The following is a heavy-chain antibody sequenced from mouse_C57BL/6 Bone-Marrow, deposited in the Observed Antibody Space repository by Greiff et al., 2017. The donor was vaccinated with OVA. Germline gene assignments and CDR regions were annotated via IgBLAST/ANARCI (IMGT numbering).Heavy chain of an antibody. V-gene: IGHV3-6*01. D-gene: IGHD1-1*01. CDR1: GYSITSGYY. CDR2: ISYDGSN. CDR3: ARDMSLLRYAMDY. J-gene: IGHJ4*01. Sequence: EVKLMESGPGLVKPSQSLSLTCSVTGYSITSGYYWNWIRQFPGNKLEWMGYISYDGSNNYNPSLKNRISITRDTSKNQFFLKLNSVTTEDTATYYCARDMSLLRYAMDYWGQGTSVTVSS.